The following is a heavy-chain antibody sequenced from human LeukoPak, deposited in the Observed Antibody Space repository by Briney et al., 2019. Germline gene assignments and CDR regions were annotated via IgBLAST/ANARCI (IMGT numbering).Heavy chain of an antibody. J-gene: IGHJ4*02. CDR3: AKNGGIYDYVWGSYRYYFDY. D-gene: IGHD3-16*02. Sequence: AGGSLRLSCAASGFTFSSYAMSWVRQAPGKGLEWVSAISGSGGSTYYADSGKGRFTISRDNSQNTLYLQMNSLRAEDTAVYYCAKNGGIYDYVWGSYRYYFDYWGQGTLVTVSS. CDR1: GFTFSSYA. CDR2: ISGSGGST. V-gene: IGHV3-23*01.